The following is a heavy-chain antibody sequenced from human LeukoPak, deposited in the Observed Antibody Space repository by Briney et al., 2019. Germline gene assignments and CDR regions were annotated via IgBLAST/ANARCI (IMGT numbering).Heavy chain of an antibody. CDR1: EFTFSSYA. V-gene: IGHV3-23*01. Sequence: GGSLRLSCAASEFTFSSYAMSWVRQAPGRGLEWVSAIGTGSGTYYADSVKGRFTISRENFKSTLFLQMSSLRAEDTAVYFCARVRSGGYYHFDYWGQGTLVTVSS. D-gene: IGHD3-22*01. CDR2: IGTGSGT. CDR3: ARVRSGGYYHFDY. J-gene: IGHJ4*02.